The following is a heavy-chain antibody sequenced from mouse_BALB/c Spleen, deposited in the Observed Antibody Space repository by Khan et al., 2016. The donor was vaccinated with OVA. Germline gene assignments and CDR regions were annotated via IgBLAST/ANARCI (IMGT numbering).Heavy chain of an antibody. Sequence: QIQLVQSGPELKKPGETVKISCKASGHTFTKYGMNWVKQAPGKGLKWMGWINTYTGEQTYADDFNGRFAFSLETSASTAYLQINNLKNEDTATYFCARPPYFSYVMDNWGQGTSVTVSS. V-gene: IGHV9-3-1*01. CDR2: INTYTGEQ. CDR1: GHTFTKYG. D-gene: IGHD2-10*01. CDR3: ARPPYFSYVMDN. J-gene: IGHJ4*01.